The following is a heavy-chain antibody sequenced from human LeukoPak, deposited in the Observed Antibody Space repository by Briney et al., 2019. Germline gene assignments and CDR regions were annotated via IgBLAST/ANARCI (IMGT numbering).Heavy chain of an antibody. CDR3: ARGIYWACYFDY. J-gene: IGHJ4*02. CDR2: IYYSGST. CDR1: GGSISSGDYY. Sequence: SQTLSLTCTVSGGSISSGDYYWSWIRQPPGKGLEWIGYIYYSGSTYYNPSLKSRVTISVDTSKNQFSLKLSSVTAADTAVYYCARGIYWACYFDYWGQGTLVTVSS. D-gene: IGHD5-12*01. V-gene: IGHV4-30-4*08.